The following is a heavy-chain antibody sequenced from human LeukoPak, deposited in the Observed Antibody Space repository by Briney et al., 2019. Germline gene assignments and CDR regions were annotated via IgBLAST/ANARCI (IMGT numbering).Heavy chain of an antibody. D-gene: IGHD6-19*01. CDR2: INPHSGGT. CDR3: AREISVAGTMIDY. J-gene: IGHJ4*02. V-gene: IGHV1-2*02. Sequence: GASVKVSCKASGYTFTSYYMHWVRQAPGQGLEWMGWINPHSGGTNYAQKFQGRVTMTRDTSISTAYMEVIRLTSDDTAIYFCAREISVAGTMIDYWGQGTLVTV. CDR1: GYTFTSYY.